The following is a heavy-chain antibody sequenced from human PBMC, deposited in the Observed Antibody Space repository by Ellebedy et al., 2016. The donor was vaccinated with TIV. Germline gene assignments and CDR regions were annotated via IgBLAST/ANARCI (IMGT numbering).Heavy chain of an antibody. CDR2: ISWNSGHI. J-gene: IGHJ4*02. Sequence: SLKISXAASGFTFSDHYMDWVRQAPGKGLEWVSSISWNSGHITYADSMKGRVTISRDNATNSLFLQMDSLRTEDTALYYCAKDVGGFPYYFDFWGQGTLVTVSS. CDR1: GFTFSDHY. V-gene: IGHV3-9*01. CDR3: AKDVGGFPYYFDF. D-gene: IGHD3-16*01.